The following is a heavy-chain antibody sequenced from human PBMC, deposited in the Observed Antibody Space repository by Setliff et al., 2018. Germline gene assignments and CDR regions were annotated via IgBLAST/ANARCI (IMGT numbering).Heavy chain of an antibody. J-gene: IGHJ6*03. V-gene: IGHV4-4*08. D-gene: IGHD3-10*01. CDR2: IYTSGST. CDR1: GGSFSGYY. Sequence: SETLSLTCAVYGGSFSGYYWSWIRQPPGKGLGWIGRIYTSGSTNYNPSLESRVTISVDTSKNQFSLNLSSVTAADTAVYYCARALLWFGEGMDVWGKGTTVTVSS. CDR3: ARALLWFGEGMDV.